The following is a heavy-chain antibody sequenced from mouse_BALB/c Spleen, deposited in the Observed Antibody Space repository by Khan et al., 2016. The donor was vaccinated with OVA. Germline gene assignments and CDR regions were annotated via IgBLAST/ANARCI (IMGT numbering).Heavy chain of an antibody. CDR1: GYSFTSYW. Sequence: QVQLKESGADLVRPGASVKLSCKASGYSFTSYWMNWVQQRPGQGLEWIGLIHPSDSETRLNQKFKDKATLTVDKSSSTAYMHLSSPTSEDSAVYYCARGTTASYWYFDVWGAGTTVTVSS. J-gene: IGHJ1*01. D-gene: IGHD1-2*01. CDR3: ARGTTASYWYFDV. CDR2: IHPSDSET. V-gene: IGHV1-74*01.